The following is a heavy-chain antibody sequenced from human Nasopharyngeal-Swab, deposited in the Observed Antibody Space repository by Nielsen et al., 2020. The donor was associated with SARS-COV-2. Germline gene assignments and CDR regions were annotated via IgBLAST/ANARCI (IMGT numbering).Heavy chain of an antibody. CDR2: ISGSGGST. D-gene: IGHD3-16*02. V-gene: IGHV3-23*01. CDR1: AFTFTSYA. Sequence: GGSLRLSCAASAFTFTSYAMSWVRQAPGKGLEWVSAISGSGGSTYYADSVKGRFTSSRDNSKSTLYLQMNSLGAEDTAVYCRAKDNFVIPQALFDYWGQGTLVTVSS. J-gene: IGHJ4*02. CDR3: AKDNFVIPQALFDY.